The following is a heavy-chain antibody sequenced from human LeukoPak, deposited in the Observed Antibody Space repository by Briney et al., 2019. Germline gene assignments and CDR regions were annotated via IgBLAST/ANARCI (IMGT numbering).Heavy chain of an antibody. J-gene: IGHJ4*02. CDR2: ISGSGGST. CDR3: AKDYYYGSGSYYTEFDY. CDR1: GFTFSRYA. D-gene: IGHD3-10*01. V-gene: IGHV3-23*01. Sequence: GGSLRLSCAASGFTFSRYAMSWVRQAPGKGLEWVSAISGSGGSTYYADSVKGRFTISRDNSKNTLYLQMNSLRAEDTAVFYCAKDYYYGSGSYYTEFDYWGQGTPVTVSS.